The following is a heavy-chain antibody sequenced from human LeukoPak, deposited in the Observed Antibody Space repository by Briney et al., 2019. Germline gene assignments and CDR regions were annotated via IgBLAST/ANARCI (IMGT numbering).Heavy chain of an antibody. D-gene: IGHD3-10*01. V-gene: IGHV3-48*01. CDR2: ISSSTSTI. CDR3: AKDRAHNSYGSGSLSY. Sequence: GGSLRLSCVVSGFTFSSYSMNWVRQAPGKGLEWVSYISSSTSTIYYADSVKGRFTISRDNAKNSLYLQMNSLRAEDTAVYYCAKDRAHNSYGSGSLSYWGQGTLVTVSS. CDR1: GFTFSSYS. J-gene: IGHJ4*02.